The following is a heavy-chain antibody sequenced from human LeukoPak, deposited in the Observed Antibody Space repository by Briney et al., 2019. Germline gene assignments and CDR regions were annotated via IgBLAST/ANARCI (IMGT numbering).Heavy chain of an antibody. Sequence: ASVKVSCKASGYTFTSYDINWVRQATGHGLEWVGWMNPNSGNTGYAQKFQGRVTMTRNTSISTAYMELNSLISEDTAVYYCARTYYYGSGTDYFDYWGQGTLVTVSS. CDR2: MNPNSGNT. CDR1: GYTFTSYD. D-gene: IGHD3-10*01. CDR3: ARTYYYGSGTDYFDY. J-gene: IGHJ4*02. V-gene: IGHV1-8*01.